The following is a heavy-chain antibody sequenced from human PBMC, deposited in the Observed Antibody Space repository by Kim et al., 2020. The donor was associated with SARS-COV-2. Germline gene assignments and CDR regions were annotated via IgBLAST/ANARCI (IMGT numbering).Heavy chain of an antibody. CDR3: ARGNYHGMDV. CDR1: GFTFNNYY. Sequence: GGSLRLSCAASGFTFNNYYIHWVRQAPGKGLVWVSRINSDGSNTVYADSVKGRFTFSRDNARNTLLLQMNSLRADDTAVYYCARGNYHGMDVWGQGTTVTVSS. CDR2: INSDGSNT. J-gene: IGHJ6*02. V-gene: IGHV3-74*01.